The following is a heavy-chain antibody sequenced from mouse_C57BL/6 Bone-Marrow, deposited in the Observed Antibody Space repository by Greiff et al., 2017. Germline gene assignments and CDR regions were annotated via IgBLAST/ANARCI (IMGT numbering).Heavy chain of an antibody. CDR1: GYTFTSYW. J-gene: IGHJ3*01. CDR3: ARSSWFAY. CDR2: IDPSDSYT. V-gene: IGHV1-69*01. Sequence: QVQLQQPGAELVMPGASVKLSCKASGYTFTSYWMHWVKQRPGHGLEWIGEIDPSDSYTNYNQKFKGKSTLTVNKSSSTAYMQLSRLTSEDSAVYCGARSSWFAYWGQGTLVTVSA.